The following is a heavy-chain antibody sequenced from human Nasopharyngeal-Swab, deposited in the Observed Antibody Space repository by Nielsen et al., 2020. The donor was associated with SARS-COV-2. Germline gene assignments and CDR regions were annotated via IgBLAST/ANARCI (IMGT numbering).Heavy chain of an antibody. Sequence: ASVKVSCKASGYTFTSYYMHWVRQAPGQGLEWMGIINPSGGSTSYAQKFQGRVTMTRDTSTSTVYMELSSLRSEDTAVYYCARAEMRTTVTTYWNYWGQGTQVTVSS. V-gene: IGHV1-46*01. CDR1: GYTFTSYY. CDR3: ARAEMRTTVTTYWNY. CDR2: INPSGGST. D-gene: IGHD4-17*01. J-gene: IGHJ4*02.